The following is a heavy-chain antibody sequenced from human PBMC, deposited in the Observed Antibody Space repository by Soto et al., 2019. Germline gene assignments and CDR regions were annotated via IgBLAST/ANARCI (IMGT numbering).Heavy chain of an antibody. J-gene: IGHJ4*02. Sequence: PSETLSLTCTVSGGSVSSGSYYWSWIRQPPGKGLEWIGYIYYSGSTNYNPSLKSRVTISVDTSKNQFSLKLSSVTAADTAVYYCARAPRGYGPYYFDYWGQGTLVTVSS. CDR1: GGSVSSGSYY. CDR2: IYYSGST. CDR3: ARAPRGYGPYYFDY. D-gene: IGHD5-18*01. V-gene: IGHV4-61*01.